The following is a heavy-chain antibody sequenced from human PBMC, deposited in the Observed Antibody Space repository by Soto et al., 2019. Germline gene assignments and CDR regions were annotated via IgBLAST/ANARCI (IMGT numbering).Heavy chain of an antibody. CDR2: IYPGDSDT. V-gene: IGHV5-51*01. CDR1: GYNFTNYW. Sequence: GESLKISCKGSGYNFTNYWIGWVRQMPGKGLESMGIIYPGDSDTRYSPSFRGQVTISADKSISTAYLQWSSLKASDTAMYYCAGGGVRGVVTRTRDYYGMDVWGQGTTVTVSS. D-gene: IGHD3-10*01. J-gene: IGHJ6*02. CDR3: AGGGVRGVVTRTRDYYGMDV.